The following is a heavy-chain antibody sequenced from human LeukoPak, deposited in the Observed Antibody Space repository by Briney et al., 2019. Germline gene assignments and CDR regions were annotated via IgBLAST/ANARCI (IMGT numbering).Heavy chain of an antibody. CDR1: GFTFSSYE. J-gene: IGHJ4*02. Sequence: GGSLRLSCAVSGFTFSSYEMNWVRQAPGKGLEWVSYIGNSGRSMYYADSVKGRFTISRDNAKNSLYLQMGSLRAEDTAVYYCARRYCSSTSCTLDYWGQGTLVTVSS. D-gene: IGHD2-2*01. CDR2: IGNSGRSM. V-gene: IGHV3-48*03. CDR3: ARRYCSSTSCTLDY.